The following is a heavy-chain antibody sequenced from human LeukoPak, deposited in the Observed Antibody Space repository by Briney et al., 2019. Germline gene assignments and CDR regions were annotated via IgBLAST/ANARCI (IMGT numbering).Heavy chain of an antibody. CDR3: ARAYGGNSQYFQH. V-gene: IGHV4-59*08. D-gene: IGHD4-23*01. Sequence: SETLSLTCTVSGGSITSYYWSWIRQPPGTGLEWIGYIYYSGTTNYNPSLKSRVTISVDTSKNQFSLKLSSVTAADTAVYYCARAYGGNSQYFQHWGQGTLVTVSS. J-gene: IGHJ1*01. CDR1: GGSITSYY. CDR2: IYYSGTT.